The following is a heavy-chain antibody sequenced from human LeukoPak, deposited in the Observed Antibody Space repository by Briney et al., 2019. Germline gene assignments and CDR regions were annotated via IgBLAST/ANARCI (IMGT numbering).Heavy chain of an antibody. D-gene: IGHD2-2*01. CDR1: GYIFTNYW. J-gene: IGHJ4*02. V-gene: IGHV5-51*01. Sequence: GESLKISCKGSGYIFTNYWIAWVRQMPGKGLGWMGIIHPGDSDTKYSPSFQGQVTISVDKSITTAYLQWNSLKASDTAMYYCARHLGYCSDTRCQGYFDNWGQGTPVTVSS. CDR3: ARHLGYCSDTRCQGYFDN. CDR2: IHPGDSDT.